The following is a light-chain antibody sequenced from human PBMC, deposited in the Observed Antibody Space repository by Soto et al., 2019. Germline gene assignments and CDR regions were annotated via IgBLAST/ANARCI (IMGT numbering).Light chain of an antibody. CDR2: GAS. V-gene: IGKV3-15*01. J-gene: IGKJ2*01. CDR1: QSVSGK. Sequence: EIVMTQSPATLSVSPGGRATLSCRASQSVSGKLAWYQQKPGQAPRLLIYGASTRATGVPARFSGSGSGTEFTLTISSLQSEDFAVYYCQQYNKWYTFGQGTKLEIK. CDR3: QQYNKWYT.